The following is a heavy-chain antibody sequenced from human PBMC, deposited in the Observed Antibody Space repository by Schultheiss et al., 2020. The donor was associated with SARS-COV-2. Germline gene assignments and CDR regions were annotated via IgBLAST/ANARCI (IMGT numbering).Heavy chain of an antibody. CDR2: ISGSGGST. CDR3: ARGGYSYGRLDY. V-gene: IGHV3-23*01. D-gene: IGHD5-18*01. CDR1: GFTVSSNY. J-gene: IGHJ4*02. Sequence: GGSLRLSCAASGFTVSSNYMSWVRQAPGKGLEWVSVISGSGGSTYYADSVKGRFTISRDNAKNSLYLQMNSLRAEDTAVYYCARGGYSYGRLDYWGQGTLVTVSS.